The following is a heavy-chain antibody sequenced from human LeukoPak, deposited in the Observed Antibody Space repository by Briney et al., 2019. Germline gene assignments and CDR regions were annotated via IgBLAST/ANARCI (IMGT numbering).Heavy chain of an antibody. V-gene: IGHV3-23*01. CDR3: AKGMYSSGYYFSRYYYGMDV. J-gene: IGHJ6*02. Sequence: GGSPRLSCAASGFTFNNYAMNWVRQAPEKGLEWVSFISGSGTTTYYVDSVKGRFTISRDNSKNTLYLQMNSLRAEDTAVYYCAKGMYSSGYYFSRYYYGMDVWGQGTTVTVSS. CDR1: GFTFNNYA. CDR2: ISGSGTTT. D-gene: IGHD3-22*01.